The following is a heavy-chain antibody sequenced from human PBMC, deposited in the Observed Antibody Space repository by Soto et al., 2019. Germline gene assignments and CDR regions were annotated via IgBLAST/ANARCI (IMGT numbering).Heavy chain of an antibody. Sequence: GGSLRLSCAASGLTSSDHYLDWVRQAPGKGLEWVGRIRNKANSYTTEYAASVKGRFTISRDDSQSSLYLQMNSLKTEDTAVYYCSRAGILTTPYYFDYWGQGTLVTVSS. CDR1: GLTSSDHY. CDR3: SRAGILTTPYYFDY. V-gene: IGHV3-72*01. J-gene: IGHJ4*02. D-gene: IGHD2-21*01. CDR2: IRNKANSYTT.